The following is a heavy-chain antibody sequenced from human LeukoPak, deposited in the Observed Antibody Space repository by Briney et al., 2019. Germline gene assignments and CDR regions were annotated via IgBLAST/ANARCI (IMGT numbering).Heavy chain of an antibody. J-gene: IGHJ4*02. V-gene: IGHV3-48*03. D-gene: IGHD3-10*01. CDR3: ARDYYGSGSYHY. CDR1: GFTFSSYE. CDR2: ISSSGSTI. Sequence: GGSLRLSCAASGFTFSSYEMNWVHQAPGKGLEWVSYISSSGSTIYYADSVKGRFTISRDNAKNSLYLQMNSLRAEDTAVYYCARDYYGSGSYHYWGQGTLVTVSS.